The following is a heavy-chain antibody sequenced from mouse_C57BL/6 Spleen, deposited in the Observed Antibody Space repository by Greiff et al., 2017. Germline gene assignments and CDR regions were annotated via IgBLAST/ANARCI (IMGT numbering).Heavy chain of an antibody. J-gene: IGHJ4*01. CDR1: GYAFTNYL. Sequence: QVQLQQSGAELVRPGTSVKVSCKASGYAFTNYLIEWVKQRPGQGLEWIGVINPGSGGTNYNEKFKGKATLTADKSSSTAYMQLSSLTSEDSAVYFCARGLIYYGNYNAMDDWGQGTSVTVSS. CDR2: INPGSGGT. CDR3: ARGLIYYGNYNAMDD. D-gene: IGHD2-1*01. V-gene: IGHV1-54*01.